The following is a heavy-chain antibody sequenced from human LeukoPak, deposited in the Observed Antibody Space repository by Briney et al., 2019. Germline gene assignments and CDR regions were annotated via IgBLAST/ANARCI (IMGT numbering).Heavy chain of an antibody. J-gene: IGHJ4*02. D-gene: IGHD2-2*01. V-gene: IGHV3-30*18. CDR3: AKDPLCSSTSCYLFQY. CDR2: IPYDGSNK. Sequence: PGGSLRLSCAASGFTFSSYGMHWVRQAPGKGLEWVAVIPYDGSNKYYADSVKGRFTISRDNSKNTLYLQMNSLRAEDTAVYYCAKDPLCSSTSCYLFQYWGQGTLVTVSS. CDR1: GFTFSSYG.